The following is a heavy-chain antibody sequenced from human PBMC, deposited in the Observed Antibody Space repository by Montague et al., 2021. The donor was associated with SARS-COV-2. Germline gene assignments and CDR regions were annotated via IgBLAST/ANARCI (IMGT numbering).Heavy chain of an antibody. Sequence: SLRLSCAASGFTFSSYGMHLVRQAPGKGLEWVAVIWYDVSNKYYSDSXXGRFTISRYKSKNTLYLQMNSLRAEDTAVYYCARSKGVVINGVFDYWGQGTLVTVSS. J-gene: IGHJ4*02. CDR3: ARSKGVVINGVFDY. CDR2: IWYDVSNK. V-gene: IGHV3-33*01. D-gene: IGHD3-3*01. CDR1: GFTFSSYG.